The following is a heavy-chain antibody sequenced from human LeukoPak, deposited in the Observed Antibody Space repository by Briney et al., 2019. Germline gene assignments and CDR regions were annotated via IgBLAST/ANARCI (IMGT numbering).Heavy chain of an antibody. V-gene: IGHV1-2*02. D-gene: IGHD4-17*01. CDR2: INPNSGGT. CDR3: ARGASGVYTVTTSWFDR. CDR1: GYTFTAYY. Sequence: ASVKVSCKASGYTFTAYYMHWVRQAPGQGLEWMGWINPNSGGTNYAQKFQGRVTMTRDTSISTAYMELSRLRSDDTAVYYCARGASGVYTVTTSWFDRSGQGTLVTVSS. J-gene: IGHJ5*02.